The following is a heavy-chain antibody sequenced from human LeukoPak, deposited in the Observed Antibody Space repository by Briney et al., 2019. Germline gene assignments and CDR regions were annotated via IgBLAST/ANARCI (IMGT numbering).Heavy chain of an antibody. CDR1: GYTFTGYY. Sequence: HWASVKVSCKASGYTFTGYYMHWVRQATGQGLEWMGWMNPNSGNTGYAQKFQGRVTMTRNTSISTAYMELSSLRSEDTAVYYCARGLYCSSTSCSWGQGTLVTVSS. V-gene: IGHV1-8*02. D-gene: IGHD2-2*01. CDR2: MNPNSGNT. CDR3: ARGLYCSSTSCS. J-gene: IGHJ4*02.